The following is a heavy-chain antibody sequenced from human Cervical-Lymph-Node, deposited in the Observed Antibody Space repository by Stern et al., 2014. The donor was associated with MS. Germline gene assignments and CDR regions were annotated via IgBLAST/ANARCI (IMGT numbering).Heavy chain of an antibody. CDR2: ISPDGGDK. J-gene: IGHJ3*02. CDR3: SSGTYDGSFDI. CDR1: GFIFSSFP. D-gene: IGHD1-1*01. Sequence: VQLVESEGGVVQPGSSLRLTCTASGFIFSSFPTHWVRQAPGKGLEWVATISPDGGDKDYTDSVKGRFNISRDNSKSTLFLQMNTLRPEDTAVYYCSSGTYDGSFDIWGQGTMVTVS. V-gene: IGHV3-30*04.